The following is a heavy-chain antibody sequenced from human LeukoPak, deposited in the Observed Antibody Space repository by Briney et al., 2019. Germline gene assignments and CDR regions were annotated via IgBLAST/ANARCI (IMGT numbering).Heavy chain of an antibody. CDR2: MNPDSGDT. CDR1: GYTFTSYD. Sequence: ASVKVSCKASGYTFTSYDVNWVRQATGQGLEWVGWMNPDSGDTVYAQKFQGRVTMTRDTSITTAYMELSSLTSDDTAVYYCARSCRHCPPRDYWGQGTLVTVSS. D-gene: IGHD2-15*01. V-gene: IGHV1-8*01. CDR3: ARSCRHCPPRDY. J-gene: IGHJ4*02.